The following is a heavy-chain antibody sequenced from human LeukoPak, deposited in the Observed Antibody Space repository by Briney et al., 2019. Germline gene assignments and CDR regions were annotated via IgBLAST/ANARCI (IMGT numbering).Heavy chain of an antibody. Sequence: GGSLRLSCAASGFTFSNYWMSWVRQAPGKGLEWVANIKQDGSVKYYVDSVKGRFTISRDNAKNSLYLQMNSLRVEDTAVYYCAREYRGSRYFRGQGTLVTVSS. CDR2: IKQDGSVK. CDR3: AREYRGSRYF. J-gene: IGHJ4*02. D-gene: IGHD2/OR15-2a*01. V-gene: IGHV3-7*01. CDR1: GFTFSNYW.